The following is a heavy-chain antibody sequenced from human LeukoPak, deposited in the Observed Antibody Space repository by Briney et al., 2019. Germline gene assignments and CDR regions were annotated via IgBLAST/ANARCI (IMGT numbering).Heavy chain of an antibody. Sequence: GGSLRLSCLTSGFTLSTNAISWVRQAPGKGLEWISGISGSGASTYYADSVKGRFTISRDDSRNTLYLQMNSLRGDDTAVYYCAREREYSYGLDYWGQGTLVTVSS. D-gene: IGHD5-18*01. J-gene: IGHJ4*02. CDR2: ISGSGAST. V-gene: IGHV3-23*01. CDR1: GFTLSTNA. CDR3: AREREYSYGLDY.